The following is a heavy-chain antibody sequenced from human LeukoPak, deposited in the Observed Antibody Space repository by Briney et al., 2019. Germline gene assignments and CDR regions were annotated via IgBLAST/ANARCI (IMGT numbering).Heavy chain of an antibody. CDR2: ISASGSTT. CDR3: ARGGVAGRWY. J-gene: IGHJ4*02. D-gene: IGHD6-19*01. CDR1: GFTFGSYA. Sequence: GGSLRLSCVASGFTFGSYAMNWVRQAPGKGLDWVSVISASGSTTYYADSVKGRFTISRDNAKNSLYLQMNSLRDEDTAVYYCARGGVAGRWYWGQGTLVTVSS. V-gene: IGHV3-23*01.